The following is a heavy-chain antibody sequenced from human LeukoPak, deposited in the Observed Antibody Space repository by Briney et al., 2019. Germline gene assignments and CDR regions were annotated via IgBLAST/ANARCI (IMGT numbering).Heavy chain of an antibody. D-gene: IGHD6-25*01. V-gene: IGHV3-53*01. Sequence: PGGSLRLPCAASGFTVSSNYMSWVRQAPGKGLEWVSVIYSGGSTYYSDSVQGRFTISRDNAKNSLYLQMNSLRAEDTAVYYCARDPSPTGYLFDYWGQGTLVTVSS. CDR2: IYSGGST. J-gene: IGHJ4*02. CDR1: GFTVSSNY. CDR3: ARDPSPTGYLFDY.